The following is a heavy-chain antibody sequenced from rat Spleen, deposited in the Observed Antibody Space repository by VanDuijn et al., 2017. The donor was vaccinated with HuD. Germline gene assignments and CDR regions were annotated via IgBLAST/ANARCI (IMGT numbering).Heavy chain of an antibody. D-gene: IGHD1-3*01. CDR2: INSDGSST. CDR1: GFTFSDYN. Sequence: EVQLVESGGGLVQPGRSLKLSCAASGFTFSDYNMAWVRQAPKKGLEWVATINSDGSSTYYRDSVKGRFTISRDNAKSTLYLQMDSLRSEDTATYNCARWLNYGSCWYFDLWGPGTMVTVSS. J-gene: IGHJ1*01. CDR3: ARWLNYGSCWYFDL. V-gene: IGHV5-7*01.